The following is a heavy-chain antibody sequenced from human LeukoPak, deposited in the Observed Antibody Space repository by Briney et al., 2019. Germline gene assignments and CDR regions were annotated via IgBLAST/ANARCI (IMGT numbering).Heavy chain of an antibody. Sequence: ASVKVSCKASGYTFTSYAMNWVRQAPGQGLEWMGWINTNTGNPTYAQGFTGRFVFSLDTSVSTAYLQISSLKAEDTAVYYCARDGDTAMAHGMDVWGQGTTVTVSS. CDR2: INTNTGNP. V-gene: IGHV7-4-1*02. CDR1: GYTFTSYA. CDR3: ARDGDTAMAHGMDV. D-gene: IGHD5-18*01. J-gene: IGHJ6*02.